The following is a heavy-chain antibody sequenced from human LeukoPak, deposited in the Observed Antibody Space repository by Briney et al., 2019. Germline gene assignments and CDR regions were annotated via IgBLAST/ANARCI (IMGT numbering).Heavy chain of an antibody. D-gene: IGHD3-10*01. CDR3: ARCKRGFREYYYYYYMDV. CDR2: INHSGST. J-gene: IGHJ6*03. CDR1: VGAFSGYY. Sequence: TLSLTLAVYVGAFSGYYWSAIRPPPWRGVEGSGEINHSGSTNYNPSLKSRVTISVDTSKNQFSLKLSSVTAADTAVYYCARCKRGFREYYYYYYMDVWGKGTTVTVSS. V-gene: IGHV4-34*01.